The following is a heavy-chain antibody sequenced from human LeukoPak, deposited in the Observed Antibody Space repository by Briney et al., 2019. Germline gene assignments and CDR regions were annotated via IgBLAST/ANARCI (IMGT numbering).Heavy chain of an antibody. CDR2: IYYTGST. V-gene: IGHV4-39*07. CDR1: GGSISGSSYY. Sequence: PSETVSLTCSVSGGSISGSSYYWGWIRQPPGKGLEWIATIYYTGSTYYNPSLKSRATISVDTSKNQFSLRLTSVTAADTAVYFCARDLSTPPYNWFDPWGQGDLVSVSS. J-gene: IGHJ5*02. CDR3: ARDLSTPPYNWFDP. D-gene: IGHD2-2*01.